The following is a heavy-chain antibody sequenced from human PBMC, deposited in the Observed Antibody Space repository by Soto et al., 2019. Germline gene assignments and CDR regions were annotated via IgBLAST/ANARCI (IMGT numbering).Heavy chain of an antibody. D-gene: IGHD6-13*01. Sequence: SSETLSLTCTVSGGSIRSYYLSWIRQPPGKGLEWIGYIYYSGSTNYNPSLKSRVTISVDTSKNQFSLKLSSVTAADTAVYYCARRRGYSSSWFDYWGQGTLVTVSS. CDR1: GGSIRSYY. J-gene: IGHJ4*02. CDR3: ARRRGYSSSWFDY. V-gene: IGHV4-59*08. CDR2: IYYSGST.